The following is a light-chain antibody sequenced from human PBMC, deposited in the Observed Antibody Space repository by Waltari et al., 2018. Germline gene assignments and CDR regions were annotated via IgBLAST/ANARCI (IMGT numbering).Light chain of an antibody. CDR3: QQYNNWPPST. CDR2: GAS. V-gene: IGKV3-15*01. J-gene: IGKJ4*01. Sequence: DIVMTQSPATLSVSPGASATLSCMASQSVSSYLAWYQQKPGQAPRLLIYGASTRATGIPVRFSGSGSGTEFTLTISSLQSEDFAVYYCQQYNNWPPSTFGGGTKVEIK. CDR1: QSVSSY.